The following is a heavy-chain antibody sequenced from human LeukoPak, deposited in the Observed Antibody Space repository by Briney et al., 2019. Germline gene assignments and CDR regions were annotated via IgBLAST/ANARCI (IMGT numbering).Heavy chain of an antibody. J-gene: IGHJ4*02. CDR3: ARDTYCGGDCYPEIFDY. CDR1: GFTFSSYA. D-gene: IGHD2-21*02. Sequence: GGSLRLSCAASGFTFSSYAMSWVRQAPGKGLEWVSSISSSSSYIYYADSVKGRFTISRDNAKNSLYLQMNSLRAEDTAVYYCARDTYCGGDCYPEIFDYWGQGTLVTVSS. CDR2: ISSSSSYI. V-gene: IGHV3-21*01.